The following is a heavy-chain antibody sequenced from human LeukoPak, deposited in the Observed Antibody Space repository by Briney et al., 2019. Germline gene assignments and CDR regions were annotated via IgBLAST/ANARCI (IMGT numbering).Heavy chain of an antibody. Sequence: SQTLSPTCALSGDSFSSNSAAWNWIRQSPSRGLEWLGRTYYRSKWYNDYAVSVKSRITINPDTSKNQFSLQLNSVTPEDTAVYYCAREGGYDPGAYDYWGQGTLVTVSS. CDR1: GDSFSSNSAA. D-gene: IGHD5-12*01. J-gene: IGHJ4*02. V-gene: IGHV6-1*01. CDR2: TYYRSKWYN. CDR3: AREGGYDPGAYDY.